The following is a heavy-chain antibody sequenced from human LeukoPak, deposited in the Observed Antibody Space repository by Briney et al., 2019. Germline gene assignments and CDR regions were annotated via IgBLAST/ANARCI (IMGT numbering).Heavy chain of an antibody. CDR3: ARGRNYYDFWSGYYSYWFDP. CDR1: GGSFSGSY. CDR2: INHSGST. V-gene: IGHV4-34*01. J-gene: IGHJ5*02. D-gene: IGHD3-3*01. Sequence: SETLSLTCAVYGGSFSGSYWTWIRQTPGKGLEWIGEINHSGSTNYNPSLKSRVTISVDTSKNQFSLKLSSVTAADTAVYYCARGRNYYDFWSGYYSYWFDPWGQGTLVTVSS.